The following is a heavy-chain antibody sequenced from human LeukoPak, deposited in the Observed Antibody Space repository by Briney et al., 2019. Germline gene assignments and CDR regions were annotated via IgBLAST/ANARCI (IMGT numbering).Heavy chain of an antibody. Sequence: SETLSLTCTVSGASISSSYWSWIRQPPGEGLEWIGYIYTSGNTNYNPSLQSRVTMSVDTSKNQFSLNLTSVTAADTAVYYCARLQSYGSGRSYYMDVWADGATVTVSS. V-gene: IGHV4-4*09. CDR3: ARLQSYGSGRSYYMDV. J-gene: IGHJ6*03. CDR2: IYTSGNT. D-gene: IGHD3-10*01. CDR1: GASISSSY.